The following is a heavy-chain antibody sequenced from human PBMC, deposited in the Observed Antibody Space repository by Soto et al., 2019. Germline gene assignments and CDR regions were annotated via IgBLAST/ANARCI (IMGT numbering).Heavy chain of an antibody. V-gene: IGHV1-46*01. CDR2: INPSGGST. CDR1: GYTFTSYY. D-gene: IGHD3-3*01. Sequence: GASVKVSCKASGYTFTSYYMHWVRQAPGQGLEWMGIINPSGGSTSYAQKFQGRVTMTRDTSTSTVYMELSSLRSEDTAVYYCARESKSSGYYYYGMDVWGQGTTVTVS. CDR3: ARESKSSGYYYYGMDV. J-gene: IGHJ6*02.